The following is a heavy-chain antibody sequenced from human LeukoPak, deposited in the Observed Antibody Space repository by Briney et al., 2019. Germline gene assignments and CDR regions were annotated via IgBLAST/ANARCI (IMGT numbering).Heavy chain of an antibody. CDR3: AKGLRFWFDP. Sequence: GGSLRLSCVASGFTFSDYLMCWVRQAPGKGLEWVSGISGDGDHTYYADSVKGRFTISRDNSKNTLYLQMNSLGAEDTAVYYCAKGLRFWFDPWGQGTLVTVSS. D-gene: IGHD3-16*01. J-gene: IGHJ5*02. CDR2: ISGDGDHT. CDR1: GFTFSDYL. V-gene: IGHV3-23*01.